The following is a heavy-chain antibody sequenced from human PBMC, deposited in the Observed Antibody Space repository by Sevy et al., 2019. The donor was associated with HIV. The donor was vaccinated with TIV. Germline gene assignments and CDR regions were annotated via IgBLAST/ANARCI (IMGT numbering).Heavy chain of an antibody. CDR1: GFTFSSYA. Sequence: GGSLRLSCAASGFTFSSYAMSWVRQAPGKGLECVSVISGSGGSTYYADSVKGRFTISRDYSKNTLYLQMNSLRAEDTAVYYCAKDVIYYYESVDALDIWGQGTMVTVSS. CDR3: AKDVIYYYESVDALDI. V-gene: IGHV3-23*01. D-gene: IGHD3-22*01. CDR2: ISGSGGST. J-gene: IGHJ3*02.